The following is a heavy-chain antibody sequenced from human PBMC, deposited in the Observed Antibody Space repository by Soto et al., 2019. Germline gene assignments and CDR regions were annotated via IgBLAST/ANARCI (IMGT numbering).Heavy chain of an antibody. CDR3: ASWGDSGGRHDAFDI. CDR1: GFTFSSYW. D-gene: IGHD2-15*01. V-gene: IGHV3-7*05. Sequence: GGSLRLSCAASGFTFSSYWMSWVRQAPGKGLEWVANIKQDGSEKYYVDSVKGRFTISRDNAKNSLYLQMNSLRAEDTAVYYCASWGDSGGRHDAFDIWGQGTMVTVSS. J-gene: IGHJ3*02. CDR2: IKQDGSEK.